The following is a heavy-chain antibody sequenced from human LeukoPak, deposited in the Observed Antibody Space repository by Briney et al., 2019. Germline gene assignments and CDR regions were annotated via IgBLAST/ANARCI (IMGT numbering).Heavy chain of an antibody. CDR3: ARGPYSGIATFDY. D-gene: IGHD5-12*01. V-gene: IGHV4-38-2*02. CDR1: GGSINSYY. J-gene: IGHJ4*02. Sequence: PSEALSLTCTVSGGSINSYYRSWIRQPPGKGLEWIGSIYHSGSTSYNPSLKSRVTISVDTSKDQFSLKLSSVTAADTAVYYCARGPYSGIATFDYWGQGTLVTVSS. CDR2: IYHSGST.